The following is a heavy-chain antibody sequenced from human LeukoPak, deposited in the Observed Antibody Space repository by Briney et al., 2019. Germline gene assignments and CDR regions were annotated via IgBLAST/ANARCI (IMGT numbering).Heavy chain of an antibody. J-gene: IGHJ4*02. CDR2: ISYDGSNK. V-gene: IGHV3-30-3*01. CDR1: GFTFSSYA. D-gene: IGHD1-26*01. Sequence: PGRSLRLSCAASGFTFSSYAMHWVRQAPGKGLEWVAVISYDGSNKYYADSVKGRLTISRDNSKNTLYLQMNSLRAEDTAVYYCARDGIVGSYYFDYWGQGTLVTVSS. CDR3: ARDGIVGSYYFDY.